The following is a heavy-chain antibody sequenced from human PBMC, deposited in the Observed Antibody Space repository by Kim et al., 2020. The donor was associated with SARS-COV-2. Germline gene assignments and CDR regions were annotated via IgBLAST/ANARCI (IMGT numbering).Heavy chain of an antibody. V-gene: IGHV3-53*01. CDR2: IYSGGST. CDR1: GFTVSSNY. Sequence: GGSLRLSCAASGFTVSSNYMSWVRQAPGKGLEWVSVIYSGGSTYYADSVKGRFTISRDNSKNTLYLQMNSLRAEDTAVYYCARERAHGSGTTPDYYGMDVWGQGATVTVSS. D-gene: IGHD3-10*01. J-gene: IGHJ6*02. CDR3: ARERAHGSGTTPDYYGMDV.